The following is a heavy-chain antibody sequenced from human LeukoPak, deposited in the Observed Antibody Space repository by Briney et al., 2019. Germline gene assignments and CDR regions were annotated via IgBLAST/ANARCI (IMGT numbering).Heavy chain of an antibody. Sequence: GGSLRLSCAASGFTFSSYEMNWVRQAPGKGLEWVSYISSSGSTIYYADSVKGRFTISRDNAKNSLYLQMNSLRAEDTAVYYCAREEQQLVLAWNYYGMDVWGQGTTVTVSS. CDR3: AREEQQLVLAWNYYGMDV. D-gene: IGHD6-13*01. CDR2: ISSSGSTI. J-gene: IGHJ6*02. V-gene: IGHV3-48*03. CDR1: GFTFSSYE.